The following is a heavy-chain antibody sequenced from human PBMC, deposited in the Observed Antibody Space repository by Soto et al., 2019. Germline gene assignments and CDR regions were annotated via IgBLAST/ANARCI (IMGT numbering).Heavy chain of an antibody. CDR1: GFTFSNAW. CDR3: TTHDYGDPELDY. J-gene: IGHJ4*02. Sequence: GGSLRLSCAASGFTFSNAWMSWVRQAPGKGLEWVGRIKSKTDGGTTDYAAPVKGRFTISRDDSKNTLYLQMNSLKTEDTAVYYCTTHDYGDPELDYWGQGTLVTVSS. CDR2: IKSKTDGGTT. V-gene: IGHV3-15*01. D-gene: IGHD4-17*01.